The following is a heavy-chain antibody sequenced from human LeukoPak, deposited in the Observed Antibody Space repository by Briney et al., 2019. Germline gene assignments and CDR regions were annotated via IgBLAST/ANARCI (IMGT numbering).Heavy chain of an antibody. CDR2: ISYDGSNK. D-gene: IGHD1-26*01. V-gene: IGHV3-30-3*01. CDR1: GFTFSSYA. CDR3: ARGVWWELHGDYFDY. J-gene: IGHJ4*02. Sequence: PGRSLRLSCAASGFTFSSYAMHWVRQAPGKGLEWVAVISYDGSNKYYADSVKGRFTISRDNSKNTLYLQMNSLRAEDTAVYYCARGVWWELHGDYFDYWGQGTLVTVSS.